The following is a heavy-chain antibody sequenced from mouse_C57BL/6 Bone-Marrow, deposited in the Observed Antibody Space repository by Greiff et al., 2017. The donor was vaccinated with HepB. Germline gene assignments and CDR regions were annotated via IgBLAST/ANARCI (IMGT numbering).Heavy chain of an antibody. Sequence: QVQLKESGAELVRPGASVKLSCKASGYTFTDYYINWVKQRPGQGLEWIARIYPGSGNTYYNEKFKGKATLTAEKSSSTAYMQVSSVTSEDSAVYFCARAYYEDYWGQGTTLTVSS. J-gene: IGHJ2*01. CDR1: GYTFTDYY. CDR2: IYPGSGNT. V-gene: IGHV1-76*01. CDR3: ARAYYEDY. D-gene: IGHD2-10*01.